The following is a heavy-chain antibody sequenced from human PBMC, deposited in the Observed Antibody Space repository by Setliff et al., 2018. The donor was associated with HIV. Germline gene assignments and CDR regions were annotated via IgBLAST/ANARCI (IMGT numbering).Heavy chain of an antibody. CDR1: GVSIDSHY. CDR3: ARGWFGGYYFDY. J-gene: IGHJ4*02. V-gene: IGHV4-4*07. CDR2: LHLSGKS. D-gene: IGHD3-10*01. Sequence: SETLSLTCNISGVSIDSHYWSWIRQAAGQELEWIGRLHLSGKSNYNPSLKSRITLSVDKSKNQFPLKLSFVTAADTAVYYCARGWFGGYYFDYWGQGTLVTVSS.